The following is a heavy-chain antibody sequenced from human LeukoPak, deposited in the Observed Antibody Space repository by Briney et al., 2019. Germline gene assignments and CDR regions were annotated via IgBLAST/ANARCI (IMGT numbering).Heavy chain of an antibody. Sequence: GGSLRLSCAASGFTFSSYGMSWVRQAPGKGLEWVSTISGGGGSTYYADSVKGRFTISRDNSKDTLYLQMNSLRAEDTAVYYCAKGVGRTLYYFDYWGQGTLVTVFS. CDR2: ISGGGGST. CDR1: GFTFSSYG. J-gene: IGHJ4*02. V-gene: IGHV3-23*01. CDR3: AKGVGRTLYYFDY. D-gene: IGHD2-2*01.